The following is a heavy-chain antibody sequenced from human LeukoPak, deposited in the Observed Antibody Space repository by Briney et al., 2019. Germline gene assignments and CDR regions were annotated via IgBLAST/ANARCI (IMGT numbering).Heavy chain of an antibody. CDR2: VSGSGAST. V-gene: IGHV3-23*01. J-gene: IGHJ6*02. Sequence: PGGSLRLSCAASGFTFSSYAMSWVRQAPGKGLEWVSSVSGSGASTYYADSVRGRFTISRDNSKNTLYLQMNSLRAEDTAVYYCTKIPPDTMDVWGQGTTVTVSS. CDR1: GFTFSSYA. CDR3: TKIPPDTMDV. D-gene: IGHD5-18*01.